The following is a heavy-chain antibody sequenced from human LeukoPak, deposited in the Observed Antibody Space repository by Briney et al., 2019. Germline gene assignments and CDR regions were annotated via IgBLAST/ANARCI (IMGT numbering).Heavy chain of an antibody. J-gene: IGHJ2*01. CDR2: FGTAGDT. CDR1: GFILSAYD. V-gene: IGHV3-13*01. CDR3: ARVYGSANYHNYWYFDL. Sequence: GGSLRLSCAASGFILSAYDIHWVRQAAGKGLEWVSGFGTAGDTFYSDSVRGRFTISRENDKDSLFLQMNNLRAGDTAMYYCARVYGSANYHNYWYFDLWGRGTLVTVSS. D-gene: IGHD3-10*01.